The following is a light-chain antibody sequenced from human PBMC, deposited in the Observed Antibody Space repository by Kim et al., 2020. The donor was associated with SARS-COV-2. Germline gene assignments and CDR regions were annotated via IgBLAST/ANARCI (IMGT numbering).Light chain of an antibody. CDR2: GAS. J-gene: IGKJ4*01. Sequence: SPGERATLSCRASQSINSGFLAWYQQRPGQAPRLLIYGASSRATGIPDRFSGSGSGTDFTLTITRLEPEDVAVYFCQHYDNSPLTFGGGTKVEIK. CDR3: QHYDNSPLT. CDR1: QSINSGF. V-gene: IGKV3-20*01.